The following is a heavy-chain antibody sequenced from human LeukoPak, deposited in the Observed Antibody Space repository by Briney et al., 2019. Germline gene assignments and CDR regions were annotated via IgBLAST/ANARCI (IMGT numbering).Heavy chain of an antibody. CDR2: IYSGGST. V-gene: IGHV3-53*01. J-gene: IGHJ3*02. CDR1: GFTFSSYA. CDR3: AREPLDEAFDI. Sequence: PGGSLRLSCAASGFTFSSYAMSWVRQAPGKGLEWVSVIYSGGSTYYADSVKGRFTISRDNSKNTLYLQMNSLRAEDTAVYYCAREPLDEAFDIWGQGTMVTVSS.